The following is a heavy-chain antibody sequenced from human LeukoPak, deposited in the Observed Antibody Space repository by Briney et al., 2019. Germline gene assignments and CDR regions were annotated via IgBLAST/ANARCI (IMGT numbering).Heavy chain of an antibody. CDR1: GGSISSSSYY. J-gene: IGHJ6*03. CDR3: ARLQSNYYYYYYYMDV. D-gene: IGHD5-24*01. V-gene: IGHV4-39*01. Sequence: SETLSLTCTVSGGSISSSSYYWGWIRQPPGKGLEWIGSIYYSGSTYYNPSLKSRVTISVDTSKNQFSLKLSSVTAADTAVYYCARLQSNYYYYYYYMDVWGKGTTVTVSS. CDR2: IYYSGST.